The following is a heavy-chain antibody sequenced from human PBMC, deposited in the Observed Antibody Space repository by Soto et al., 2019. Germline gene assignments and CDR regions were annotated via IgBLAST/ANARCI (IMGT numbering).Heavy chain of an antibody. V-gene: IGHV1-18*01. CDR3: ARDPPPPDY. CDR2: ISAYNGNP. Sequence: QVQLVQSGAEVKKPGASVKVSCKASGYTFASYAISWMRQAPGQGRAWMGWISAYNGNPNYAQKLQGRVTMATYSSTRTAYMDLRSLGSDDTAGYYCARDPPPPDYWGQGTLVTVSS. CDR1: GYTFASYA. J-gene: IGHJ4*02.